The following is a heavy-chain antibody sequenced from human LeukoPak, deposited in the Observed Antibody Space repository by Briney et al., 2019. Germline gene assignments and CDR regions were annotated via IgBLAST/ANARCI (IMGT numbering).Heavy chain of an antibody. CDR3: AKELGLLWFGESRFDY. Sequence: PGGSLRLSCAASGFTFSSYAMSWVRQAPGKGLEWVPAISGSGGSTYYADSVKGRFTISRDNSKNTLYLQMNSLRAEDTAVYYCAKELGLLWFGESRFDYWGQGTLVTVSS. D-gene: IGHD3-10*01. CDR1: GFTFSSYA. V-gene: IGHV3-23*01. CDR2: ISGSGGST. J-gene: IGHJ4*02.